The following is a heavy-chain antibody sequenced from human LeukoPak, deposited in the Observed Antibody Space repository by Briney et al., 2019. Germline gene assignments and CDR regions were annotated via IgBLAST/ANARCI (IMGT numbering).Heavy chain of an antibody. J-gene: IGHJ5*02. D-gene: IGHD2-2*01. CDR1: GYSLSSGYY. CDR3: ARQDIVVVPAAIAWFDP. Sequence: SETLSLTCAVSGYSLSSGYYWGWIRQPPRKGLEWIGSIYHSGSTYYNPSLKSRVTISVDTSKNQFSLKLSSVTAADTAVHYCARQDIVVVPAAIAWFDPWGQGTLVTVSS. CDR2: IYHSGST. V-gene: IGHV4-38-2*01.